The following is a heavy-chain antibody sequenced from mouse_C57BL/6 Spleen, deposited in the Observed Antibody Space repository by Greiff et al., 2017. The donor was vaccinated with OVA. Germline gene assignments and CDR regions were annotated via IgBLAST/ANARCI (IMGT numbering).Heavy chain of an antibody. V-gene: IGHV1-72*01. CDR3: ARESNPYYYAMDY. D-gene: IGHD2-5*01. CDR1: GYTFTSYW. Sequence: QVQLKQPGAELVKPGASVKLSCKASGYTFTSYWMHWVKQRPGRGLEWIGRIDPNSGGTKYNEKFKSKATLTVDKPSSTAYMQLSSLTSEDSAVYYCARESNPYYYAMDYWGQGTSVTVSS. CDR2: IDPNSGGT. J-gene: IGHJ4*01.